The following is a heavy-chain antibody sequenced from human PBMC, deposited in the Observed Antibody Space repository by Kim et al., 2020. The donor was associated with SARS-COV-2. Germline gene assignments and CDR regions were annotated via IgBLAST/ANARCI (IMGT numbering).Heavy chain of an antibody. CDR3: ARTYSSSSVMDY. D-gene: IGHD6-6*01. V-gene: IGHV1-18*01. J-gene: IGHJ4*02. Sequence: NYAQKLQGRVTMTTDTSTSTAYMELRSLRSDDTAVYYCARTYSSSSVMDYWGQGTLVTVSS.